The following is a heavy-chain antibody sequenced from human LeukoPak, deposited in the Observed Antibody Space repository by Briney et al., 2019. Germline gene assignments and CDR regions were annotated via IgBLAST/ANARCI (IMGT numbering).Heavy chain of an antibody. CDR1: GGSFSGYY. V-gene: IGHV4-34*01. CDR3: ARGPGDTTVTHYYYYYMDV. J-gene: IGHJ6*03. D-gene: IGHD4-11*01. Sequence: SETLSLTCAVYGGSFSGYYWSWVRQPPGKGVEWRGEINQSGSTNYNPSLKRRVTISVDTTNKKYSRRLNCVTGADTGGYYCARGPGDTTVTHYYYYYMDVWGKGTTVTVSS. CDR2: INQSGST.